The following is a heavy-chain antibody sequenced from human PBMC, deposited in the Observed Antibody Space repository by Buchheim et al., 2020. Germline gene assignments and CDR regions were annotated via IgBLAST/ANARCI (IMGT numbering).Heavy chain of an antibody. D-gene: IGHD6-19*01. J-gene: IGHJ6*02. CDR2: IYYSGST. CDR3: ARHASGSSGWYSTYYYYYGMDV. Sequence: QVQLQESGPGLVKPSETLSLTCTVSGGSISSYYWSWIRQPPGKGLEWIGYIYYSGSTNYNPSLKSRVTISVDTSKNQLSLKLSSVTAADTAVYYCARHASGSSGWYSTYYYYYGMDVWGQGTT. CDR1: GGSISSYY. V-gene: IGHV4-59*08.